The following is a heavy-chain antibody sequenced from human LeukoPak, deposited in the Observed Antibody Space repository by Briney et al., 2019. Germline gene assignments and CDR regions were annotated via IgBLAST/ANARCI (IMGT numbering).Heavy chain of an antibody. CDR2: INHSGST. CDR3: ARHRPGLRYTRGWFDP. Sequence: SETLSLTRAVYGGSFSGYYWSWIRQPPGKGLEWIGEINHSGSTKYNPSLKSRVTISIDTSKNQFSLKLSSVTAADTAVYYCARHRPGLRYTRGWFDPWGKGTLVTVSS. V-gene: IGHV4-34*01. D-gene: IGHD3-9*01. J-gene: IGHJ5*02. CDR1: GGSFSGYY.